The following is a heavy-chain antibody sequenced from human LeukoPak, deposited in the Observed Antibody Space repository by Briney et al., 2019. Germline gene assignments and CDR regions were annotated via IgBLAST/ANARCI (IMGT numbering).Heavy chain of an antibody. V-gene: IGHV5-51*01. J-gene: IGHJ4*02. CDR1: GYSFTSYW. D-gene: IGHD2-15*01. CDR3: ARHRCSGGSCYYFDY. CDR2: IYPGDSDT. Sequence: GESLKISCKGSGYSFTSYWIGWVRQMPGKGLEWMGIIYPGDSDTRYSPSFQGQVTISADKSISTAYLQWSSLKASDTAMYYCARHRCSGGSCYYFDYWGQGTLVTVSS.